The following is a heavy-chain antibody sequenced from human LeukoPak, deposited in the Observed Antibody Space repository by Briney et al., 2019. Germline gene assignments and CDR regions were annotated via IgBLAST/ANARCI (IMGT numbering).Heavy chain of an antibody. CDR2: IDYSGST. D-gene: IGHD1-26*01. CDR1: GGSISTYY. J-gene: IGHJ4*02. CDR3: ARVGAVGFPLDY. Sequence: SETLSLTCTVSGGSISTYYWSWIRQPPGKGLEWIGYIDYSGSTNYSPSLKSRVTMSVDTSKNQFSLKLSSVTAADTAVYYCARVGAVGFPLDYWGQGTLVTVSS. V-gene: IGHV4-59*01.